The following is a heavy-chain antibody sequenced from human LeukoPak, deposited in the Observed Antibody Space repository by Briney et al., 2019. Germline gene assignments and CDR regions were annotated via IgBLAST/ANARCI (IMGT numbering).Heavy chain of an antibody. Sequence: GSLRLSCAASGFTFSSYSMNWVRQAPGKGLEWVSSISSSSSYIYYADSVKGRFTISRDNAKNSLYLQMNSLRAEDTAVYYCARVCSSTSCSDDYWGQGTLVAVSS. D-gene: IGHD2-2*01. CDR2: ISSSSSYI. V-gene: IGHV3-21*01. CDR3: ARVCSSTSCSDDY. J-gene: IGHJ4*02. CDR1: GFTFSSYS.